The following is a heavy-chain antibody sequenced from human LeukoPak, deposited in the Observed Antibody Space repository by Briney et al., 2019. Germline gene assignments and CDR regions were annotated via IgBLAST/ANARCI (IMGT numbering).Heavy chain of an antibody. V-gene: IGHV4-34*01. CDR2: INHSGSA. CDR1: GGSFSGYY. D-gene: IGHD6-19*01. CDR3: ARSAGYSSA. J-gene: IGHJ5*02. Sequence: SETLSLTCAVYGGSFSGYYWSWIRQPPGKGLEWIGEINHSGSANYNPSLKSRVTLSIDTSKNQFSLILSSVTAADTAVYYRARSAGYSSAWGQGTRVTVSS.